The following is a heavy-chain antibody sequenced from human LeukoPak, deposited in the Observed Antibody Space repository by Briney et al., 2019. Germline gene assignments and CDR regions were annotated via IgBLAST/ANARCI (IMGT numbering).Heavy chain of an antibody. V-gene: IGHV4-61*05. D-gene: IGHD6-19*01. CDR3: ARVEMTSGWYTGGAFDY. CDR1: GGSISSSSYY. Sequence: PSETLSLTCTVSGGSISSSSYYWGRIRRPPGKGLEWIGYIYYSGSTNYNPSLKSRVTISVDTSKNEFSLKLSSVTAADTAVYYCARVEMTSGWYTGGAFDYWGQGTLVTVS. J-gene: IGHJ4*02. CDR2: IYYSGST.